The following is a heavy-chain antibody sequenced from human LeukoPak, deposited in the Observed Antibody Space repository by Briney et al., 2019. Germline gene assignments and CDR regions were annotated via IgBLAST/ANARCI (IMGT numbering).Heavy chain of an antibody. CDR1: GGSISSYY. CDR3: ARGEITIFGVVINGMDV. Sequence: SETLSLTCTVSGGSISSYYWSWIRQPPGKGLEWIGYIYYSGSTNYNPSLKSRVTISVDTSKNQFSLKLSSVTAADTAVYYCARGEITIFGVVINGMDVWGQGTTVTVPS. V-gene: IGHV4-59*08. J-gene: IGHJ6*02. CDR2: IYYSGST. D-gene: IGHD3-3*01.